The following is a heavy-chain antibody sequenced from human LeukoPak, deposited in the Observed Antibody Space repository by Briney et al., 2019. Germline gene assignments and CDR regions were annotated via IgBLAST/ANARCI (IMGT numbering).Heavy chain of an antibody. V-gene: IGHV3-30*02. D-gene: IGHD2-21*02. J-gene: IGHJ4*02. CDR3: AKDSDWAFDH. CDR2: IRNVGNDK. CDR1: GFTFDCCG. Sequence: GGSLTLSCAASGFTFDCCGMHWVRQAPGKGLEWVAFIRNVGNDKYYADSVKGRFFVSRDNSKNTLSLQMNSLRVEDTAVYYCAKDSDWAFDHWAQGTLVSVSS.